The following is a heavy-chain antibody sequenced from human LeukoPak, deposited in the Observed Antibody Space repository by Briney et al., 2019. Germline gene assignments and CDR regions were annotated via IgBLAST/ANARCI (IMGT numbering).Heavy chain of an antibody. CDR3: ARDTRYCSGGSCDGDY. J-gene: IGHJ4*02. Sequence: GASVKVSCKASGYTFTGYYMNWVRQAPGQGLEWMGWINPNSGGTNYAQKFQGRVTMTRDTSISTAYMELSRLRSDDTAVYYCARDTRYCSGGSCDGDYWGQGTLVTVSS. CDR2: INPNSGGT. CDR1: GYTFTGYY. D-gene: IGHD2-15*01. V-gene: IGHV1-2*02.